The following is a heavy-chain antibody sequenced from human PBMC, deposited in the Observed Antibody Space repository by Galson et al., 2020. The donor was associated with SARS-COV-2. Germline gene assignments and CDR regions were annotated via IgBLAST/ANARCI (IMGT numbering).Heavy chain of an antibody. Sequence: SETLSLTCAISGDSVSSNSAAWNWIRQSPSRGLEWLGRTYYRSKWYNDYAVSVKSRITINPDTSKNQFSLQLNSVTPEDTAVYYCARDYSSSSDRARESYYGMDFWGQGTTVTVSS. J-gene: IGHJ6*02. CDR1: GDSVSSNSAA. V-gene: IGHV6-1*01. CDR2: TYYRSKWYN. CDR3: ARDYSSSSDRARESYYGMDF. D-gene: IGHD6-6*01.